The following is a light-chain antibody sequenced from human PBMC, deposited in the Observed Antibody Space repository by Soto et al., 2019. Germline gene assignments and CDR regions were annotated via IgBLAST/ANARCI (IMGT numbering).Light chain of an antibody. V-gene: IGKV1-5*01. J-gene: IGKJ5*01. CDR2: DAS. Sequence: DIQMTQSPSTLSASVGDRVTITCRASQSISRWLAWYQQKPGKAPQALIYDASSLKSGVPSRFSGNGSGTEFTLTIRSMKPDDFATYYCQQYNTHSTFGQGTRLEIK. CDR1: QSISRW. CDR3: QQYNTHST.